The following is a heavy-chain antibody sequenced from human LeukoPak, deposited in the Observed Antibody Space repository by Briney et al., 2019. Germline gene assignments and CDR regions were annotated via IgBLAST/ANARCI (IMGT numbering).Heavy chain of an antibody. CDR1: GFTFGSYA. J-gene: IGHJ3*01. D-gene: IGHD1/OR15-1a*01. V-gene: IGHV3-23*01. CDR3: AKTITPSTTNWDNSLGVFDV. CDR2: LPSGGGP. Sequence: GGSLRLSCAASGFTFGSYAMNWVRQAPGRGLEWVSSLPSGGGPSYADSVKGRFTVSRDNSKNTLYLQMNSLRADDTAVYYCAKTITPSTTNWDNSLGVFDVWGQGTVVTVSS.